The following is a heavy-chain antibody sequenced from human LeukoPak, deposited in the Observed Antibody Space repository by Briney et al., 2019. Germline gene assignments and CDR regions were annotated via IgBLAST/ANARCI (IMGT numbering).Heavy chain of an antibody. Sequence: SETLSLTFTVSGGSISSYYWSWIRQPPGKGLEWIGYIYYSGSTNYNPSLKSRVTISVDTSKNQFSLKLSSVTAADTAVYYCARQVITMVRGVIITSWFDPWGQGTLVTVSS. J-gene: IGHJ5*02. D-gene: IGHD3-10*01. CDR1: GGSISSYY. CDR2: IYYSGST. V-gene: IGHV4-59*08. CDR3: ARQVITMVRGVIITSWFDP.